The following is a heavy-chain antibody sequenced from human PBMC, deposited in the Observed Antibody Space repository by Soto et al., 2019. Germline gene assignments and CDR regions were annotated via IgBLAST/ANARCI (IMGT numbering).Heavy chain of an antibody. CDR3: ARGHSTDCSNGVCSFFYNHEMDV. CDR1: GYSFTDYH. V-gene: IGHV1-2*04. J-gene: IGHJ6*02. D-gene: IGHD2-8*01. CDR2: INPKSGGT. Sequence: ASVKVSCKGCGYSFTDYHIHWVRQAPGQGLEWLGRINPKSGGTSTAQKFQGWVTMTRDRSISTVYMELTRLRSDDTAVYFCARGHSTDCSNGVCSFFYNHEMDVWGQGTTVTVSS.